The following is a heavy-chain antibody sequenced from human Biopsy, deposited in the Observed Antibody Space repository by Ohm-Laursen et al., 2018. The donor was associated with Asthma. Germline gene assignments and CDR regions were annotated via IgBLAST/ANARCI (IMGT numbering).Heavy chain of an antibody. Sequence: ASVKVSCKASGYNFISFAVYWVRQAPGQRLDWMGWVNTGNGDTKYSQKFQGRVTITRDTSASTAYMELRSLRSEDTATYYGARTYCDFLTGQVKDVFGVWGQGTMVTVSS. D-gene: IGHD3-9*01. CDR3: ARTYCDFLTGQVKDVFGV. CDR2: VNTGNGDT. CDR1: GYNFISFA. J-gene: IGHJ3*01. V-gene: IGHV1-3*04.